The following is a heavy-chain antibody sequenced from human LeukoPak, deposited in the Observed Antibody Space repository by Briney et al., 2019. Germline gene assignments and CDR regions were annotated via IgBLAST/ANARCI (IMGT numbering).Heavy chain of an antibody. CDR3: ATFTWELPDY. CDR2: ISSSSSYI. CDR1: GFTFSSYS. D-gene: IGHD1-26*01. V-gene: IGHV3-21*01. Sequence: GGSLRLSCAAPGFTFSSYSMNWVRQAPGKGLEWVSSISSSSSYIYYADSVKGRFTISRDNAKNSLYLQMNSLRAEDTAVYYCATFTWELPDYWGQGTLVTVSS. J-gene: IGHJ4*02.